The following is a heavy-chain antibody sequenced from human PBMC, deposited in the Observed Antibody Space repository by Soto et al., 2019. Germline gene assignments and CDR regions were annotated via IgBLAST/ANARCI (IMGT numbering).Heavy chain of an antibody. D-gene: IGHD3-10*01. Sequence: ETLSLTCTVSGGSISSSSYYWGWIRQPPGKGLEWIGSIYYSGSTYYNPSLRSRVTISVDTSKNQFSLKLSSVTAADTAVYYCATHYYGSGAVDYWGQGTLVTVYS. J-gene: IGHJ4*02. CDR1: GGSISSSSYY. V-gene: IGHV4-39*01. CDR2: IYYSGST. CDR3: ATHYYGSGAVDY.